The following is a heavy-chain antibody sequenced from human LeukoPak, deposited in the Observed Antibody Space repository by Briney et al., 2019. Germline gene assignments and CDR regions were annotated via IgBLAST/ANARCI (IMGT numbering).Heavy chain of an antibody. CDR2: INHSGST. Sequence: PSETLSLTCAVYGGPFSGYYWSWIRQPPGKGLEWIGEINHSGSTNYNPSLKSRVTISVDTSKNQFSLKLSSVTAADTAVYYCARGGYYYDSSGYSYYFDYWGQGTLVTVSS. V-gene: IGHV4-34*01. J-gene: IGHJ4*02. D-gene: IGHD3-22*01. CDR3: ARGGYYYDSSGYSYYFDY. CDR1: GGPFSGYY.